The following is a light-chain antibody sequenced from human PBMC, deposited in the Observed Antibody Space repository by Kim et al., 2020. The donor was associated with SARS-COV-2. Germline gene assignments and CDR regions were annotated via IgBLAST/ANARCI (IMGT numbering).Light chain of an antibody. J-gene: IGLJ3*02. CDR2: RDS. CDR1: NIGSKK. CDR3: QVWDSSTNWV. V-gene: IGLV3-9*01. Sequence: VALGQTARITCGGNNIGSKKVHWYQQKPGQAPVLVIYRDSNRPSGIPERFSGSNSGNTATLTISRAQAGDEADYYCQVWDSSTNWVFGGGTQLTVL.